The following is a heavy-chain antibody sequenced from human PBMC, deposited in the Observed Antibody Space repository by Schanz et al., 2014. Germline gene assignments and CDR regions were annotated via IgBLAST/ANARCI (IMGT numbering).Heavy chain of an antibody. V-gene: IGHV4-59*11. J-gene: IGHJ4*02. D-gene: IGHD5-18*01. CDR3: ATIPRGNIYGYFDY. Sequence: QVQLQESGPGLVKPSETLSLTCTVSGGSISSHYWSWVRQAPGEGLEWIEYLLSSERAKYNPSLDSRSTLSLDTSKSQFSLHLRYVTAADTAVYYCATIPRGNIYGYFDYWGQGSLVTVSS. CDR1: GGSISSHY. CDR2: LLSSERA.